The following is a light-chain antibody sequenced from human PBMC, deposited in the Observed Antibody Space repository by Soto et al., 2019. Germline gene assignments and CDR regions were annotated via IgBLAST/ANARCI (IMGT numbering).Light chain of an antibody. CDR3: SSYTSSSTYNYV. J-gene: IGLJ1*01. Sequence: QSALTQPASVSGSPGQSITISCTGTSSDVGGYNYVSWYQQHPGKAPKLMIYDVSNRPSGVSNRFSGSKSGNTASLTISGLQAEDEADYYCSSYTSSSTYNYVFGTGTKVT. CDR1: SSDVGGYNY. CDR2: DVS. V-gene: IGLV2-14*01.